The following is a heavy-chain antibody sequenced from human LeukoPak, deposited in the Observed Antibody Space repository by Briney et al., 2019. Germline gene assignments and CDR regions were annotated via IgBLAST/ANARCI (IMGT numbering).Heavy chain of an antibody. J-gene: IGHJ4*02. Sequence: GGSLRLSCAASGFTFSSYAMSWVRQAPGKGLEWVSAISGSGGSTYYADSVKGRFTIYRDNSKNTLYLQMNSLRAEDTAVYYCAKDFSSLVLLTFDYWGQGTLVTVSS. CDR1: GFTFSSYA. CDR2: ISGSGGST. CDR3: AKDFSSLVLLTFDY. D-gene: IGHD2-21*02. V-gene: IGHV3-23*01.